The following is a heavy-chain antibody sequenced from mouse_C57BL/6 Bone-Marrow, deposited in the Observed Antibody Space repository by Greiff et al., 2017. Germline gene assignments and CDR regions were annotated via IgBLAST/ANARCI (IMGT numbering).Heavy chain of an antibody. CDR2: ISSGGDYI. J-gene: IGHJ3*01. D-gene: IGHD4-1*01. Sequence: EVQRVESGEGLVKPGGSLKLSCAASGFTFSSYAMSWVRQTPEKRLEWVAYISSGGDYIYYADTVKGRFTISRDNARNTLYLQMSSLKSEDTAMYYCTRDPELTGTEAWFAYWGQGTLGTVSA. CDR3: TRDPELTGTEAWFAY. CDR1: GFTFSSYA. V-gene: IGHV5-9-1*02.